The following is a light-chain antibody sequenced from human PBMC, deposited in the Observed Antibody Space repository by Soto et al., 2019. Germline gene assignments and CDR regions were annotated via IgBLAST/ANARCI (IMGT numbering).Light chain of an antibody. CDR2: AAS. V-gene: IGKV1-12*01. CDR1: QDISSW. Sequence: DIQMTQSPSSVSASVGDSVTITCRASQDISSWLARYQQKPGKAPNLLIYAASSLQSGVPSRFSGSGSGTDFTLTINSLQPEDIATYYCQQTNSFPRTFGQGTKVEVK. CDR3: QQTNSFPRT. J-gene: IGKJ1*01.